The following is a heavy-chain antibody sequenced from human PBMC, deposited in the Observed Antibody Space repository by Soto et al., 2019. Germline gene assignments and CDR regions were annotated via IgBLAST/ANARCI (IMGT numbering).Heavy chain of an antibody. CDR1: GDTFSSYA. CDR2: MIPMFGTV. Sequence: QVQLVQSGAEVKKPGSSVKVSCKASGDTFSSYAISWVRQAPGQGLQWMGGMIPMFGTVNYAQSFQDRVTITADESTTTAYMELNSLRSEDTAVYYCARALYSSGWYPDYWGQGTLVTVSS. V-gene: IGHV1-69*01. J-gene: IGHJ4*02. D-gene: IGHD6-19*01. CDR3: ARALYSSGWYPDY.